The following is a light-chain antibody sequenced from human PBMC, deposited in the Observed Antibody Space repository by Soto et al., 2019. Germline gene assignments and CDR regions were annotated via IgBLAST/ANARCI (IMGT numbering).Light chain of an antibody. J-gene: IGKJ1*01. CDR1: QSVSSSY. CDR3: MKGTHWPPT. V-gene: IGKV3D-20*02. CDR2: GAS. Sequence: EIVLTQSPGTLSFSPGERATLSCRASQSVSSSYLAWYQQKPGQAPRLLIYGASTRATGIPARFSGSGSGTDFKLKISRVEAEDVGVYYCMKGTHWPPTCGQGTKVDIK.